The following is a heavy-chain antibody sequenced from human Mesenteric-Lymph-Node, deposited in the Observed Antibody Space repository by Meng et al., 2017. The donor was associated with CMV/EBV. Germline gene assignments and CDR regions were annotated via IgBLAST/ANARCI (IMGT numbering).Heavy chain of an antibody. J-gene: IGHJ4*02. D-gene: IGHD1-26*01. Sequence: ASVKVSCKASGYTFTGYDIHWVRQAAGQGLEWMGWINPGIGKTGFAQKFQGRVTMTRNTSIRTAYMELSSLRSEDTAVYYCARDDGARGGYWGQGTLVTVSS. CDR1: GYTFTGYD. CDR3: ARDDGARGGY. CDR2: INPGIGKT. V-gene: IGHV1-8*01.